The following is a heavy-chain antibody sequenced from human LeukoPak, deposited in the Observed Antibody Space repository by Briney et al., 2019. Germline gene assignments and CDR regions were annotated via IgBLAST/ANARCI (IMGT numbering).Heavy chain of an antibody. J-gene: IGHJ4*02. CDR3: ARGVDDYGDSSYFDY. V-gene: IGHV4-59*01. CDR1: GGSISSYY. D-gene: IGHD4-17*01. CDR2: IYYSGST. Sequence: PSETLSLTCTVSGGSISSYYWSWIRQPPGKGLEWIGYIYYSGSTNYNPSLKSRVTISVDTSKNQFSLKLSSVTAADTAVYYCARGVDDYGDSSYFDYWGQGTLVTVSS.